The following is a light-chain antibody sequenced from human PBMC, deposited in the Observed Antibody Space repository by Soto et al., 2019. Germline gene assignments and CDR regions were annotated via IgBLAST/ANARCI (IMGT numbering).Light chain of an antibody. Sequence: EIVLTQSPGTLSLSPGERATLSCRASHSVSSSYLAWYQQKPGQAPRLLIYGASSRATGIPDRFSGSGSGTDFTLTISRLEPEDFAVYYCHQYGSSPRTFGQGTKVEIK. CDR3: HQYGSSPRT. V-gene: IGKV3-20*01. CDR1: HSVSSSY. J-gene: IGKJ1*01. CDR2: GAS.